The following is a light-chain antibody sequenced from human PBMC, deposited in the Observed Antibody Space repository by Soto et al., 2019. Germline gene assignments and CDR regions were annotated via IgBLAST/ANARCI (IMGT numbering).Light chain of an antibody. CDR1: QSVSRY. Sequence: DIVLTPSPATLSLSPGERATLSCRARQSVSRYLAWYQQKPGQAPRLLIYDASNRATGIPARFSGSGSGTDFTLTISSLEPEDVAVYYCQQRSDWPSTFGGGTKVEI. CDR2: DAS. J-gene: IGKJ4*01. V-gene: IGKV3-11*01. CDR3: QQRSDWPST.